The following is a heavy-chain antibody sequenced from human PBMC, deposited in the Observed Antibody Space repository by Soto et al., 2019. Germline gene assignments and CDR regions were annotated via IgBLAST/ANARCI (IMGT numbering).Heavy chain of an antibody. CDR3: ARNMDYYYGRGSGNGHGV. D-gene: IGHD3-10*02. CDR2: INPKFGDT. CDR1: GYTFTAYH. Sequence: QVRLVQSGAEVKEPGDSVRVSCEASGYTFTAYHIHWVRQAPGQGLEWMGWINPKFGDTGYAQDCQGRVSMTSDMSISTDYMELSRLTSDDTAIYYCARNMDYYYGRGSGNGHGVWGQGTTVTVFS. J-gene: IGHJ6*02. V-gene: IGHV1-2*02.